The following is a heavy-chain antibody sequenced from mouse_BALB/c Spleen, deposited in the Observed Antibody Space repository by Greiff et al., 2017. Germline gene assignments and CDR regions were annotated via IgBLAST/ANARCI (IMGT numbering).Heavy chain of an antibody. V-gene: IGHV1-15*01. CDR2: IDPETGGT. D-gene: IGHD1-1*01. Sequence: QVHVKQSGAELVRPGASVTLSCKASGYTFTDYEMHWVKQTPVHGLEWIGAIDPETGGTAYNQKFKGKATLTADKSSSTAYMELRSLTSEDSAVYYCTRGGTVFDYWGQGTTLTVSS. CDR3: TRGGTVFDY. CDR1: GYTFTDYE. J-gene: IGHJ2*01.